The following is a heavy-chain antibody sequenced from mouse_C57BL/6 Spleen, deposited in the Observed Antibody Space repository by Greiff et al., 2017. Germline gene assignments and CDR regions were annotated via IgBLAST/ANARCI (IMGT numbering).Heavy chain of an antibody. D-gene: IGHD4-1*01. Sequence: EVKLVESEGGLVQPGSSMKLSCTASGFTFSDYYMAWVRQVPEKGLEWVANINYDGSSTYYLDSLKSRFIISRDNAKNILYLQMSSLKSEDTATYYCARWTGYFDYWGQGTTLTVSS. CDR1: GFTFSDYY. J-gene: IGHJ2*01. CDR2: INYDGSST. CDR3: ARWTGYFDY. V-gene: IGHV5-16*01.